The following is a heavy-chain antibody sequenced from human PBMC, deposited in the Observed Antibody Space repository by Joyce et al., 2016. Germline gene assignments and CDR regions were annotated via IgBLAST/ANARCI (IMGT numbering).Heavy chain of an antibody. CDR3: TRFSTGGLKFDY. CDR1: GFSVSNSY. D-gene: IGHD6-19*01. J-gene: IGHJ4*02. Sequence: EVQLVETGGGLIQPGGSLRLSCEASGFSVSNSYMCWVRQSPGKGLEWVSVIYGDGTTYYADSVKGRFTISRDNSKDTLYLQMNSLRAEDTAMYYCTRFSTGGLKFDYWGQGTLVTVSS. CDR2: IYGDGTT. V-gene: IGHV3-53*02.